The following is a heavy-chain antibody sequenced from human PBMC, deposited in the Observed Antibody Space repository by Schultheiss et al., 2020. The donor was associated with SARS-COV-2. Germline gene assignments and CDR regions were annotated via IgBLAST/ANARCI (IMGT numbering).Heavy chain of an antibody. D-gene: IGHD2-2*01. V-gene: IGHV4-34*01. Sequence: GSLRLSCAVYGGSFSGYYWSWIRQPPGKGLEWIGEINHSGSTNYNPSLKSRVTISVDTSKNQFSLKLSSVTAADTAVYYCARCPIVVVPAAIIGEPMDVWGKGTTVTVSS. CDR2: INHSGST. J-gene: IGHJ6*03. CDR1: GGSFSGYY. CDR3: ARCPIVVVPAAIIGEPMDV.